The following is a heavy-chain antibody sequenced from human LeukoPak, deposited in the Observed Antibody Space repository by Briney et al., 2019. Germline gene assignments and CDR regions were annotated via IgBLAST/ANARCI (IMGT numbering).Heavy chain of an antibody. CDR2: INPNSGGT. CDR1: GYTFTGYY. D-gene: IGHD3-22*01. V-gene: IGHV1-2*04. Sequence: ASVKVSCKASGYTFTGYYMHWVRQAPGQGLEWMGWINPNSGGTNYAQKFQGWVTMTRDMSISTAYMGLSRLRSDDTAVYYCARVAYYYDSSGYFDAFDIWGQGTMVTVSS. CDR3: ARVAYYYDSSGYFDAFDI. J-gene: IGHJ3*02.